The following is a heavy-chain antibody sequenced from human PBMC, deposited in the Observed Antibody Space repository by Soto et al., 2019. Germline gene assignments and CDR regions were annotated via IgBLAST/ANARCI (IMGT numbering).Heavy chain of an antibody. Sequence: ASVKVSCKASGYSFIDYYIHWGRQAPGQGLEWMGWISARSGGTNYAQKFRGRVTITSDTSINTAYMELTSLSSDDTAVYYCTKKGGSPFPFDPWRQGTRVTVSS. V-gene: IGHV1-2*02. CDR2: ISARSGGT. CDR1: GYSFIDYY. CDR3: TKKGGSPFPFDP. J-gene: IGHJ5*02. D-gene: IGHD1-26*01.